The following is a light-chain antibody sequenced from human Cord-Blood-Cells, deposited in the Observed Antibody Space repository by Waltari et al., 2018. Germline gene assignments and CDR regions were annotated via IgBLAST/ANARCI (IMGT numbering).Light chain of an antibody. CDR2: AAS. CDR3: QQSYSTPYT. CDR1: QSISSY. V-gene: IGKV1-39*01. J-gene: IGKJ2*01. Sequence: DIQMTQSPSSLSASVGDRVTITCRASQSISSYLNWYQQKPGKAPKLLISAASSLQSGVPSRFSGSGSWTDFTLTISSLQPEDFATYYCQQSYSTPYTVGQGTKLEIK.